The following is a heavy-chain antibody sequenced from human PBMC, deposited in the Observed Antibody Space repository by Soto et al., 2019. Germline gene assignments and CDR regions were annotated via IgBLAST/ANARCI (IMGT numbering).Heavy chain of an antibody. V-gene: IGHV5-51*01. CDR1: GYSFTTYG. CDR3: ARQDGDHVGGFDV. D-gene: IGHD4-17*01. CDR2: IYPSDSDT. Sequence: PGESLKISCKGSGYSFTTYGIGWVRQMPGKGLEWMGVIYPSDSDTRYSPSLQGQVIISADKSITTAYLQWNTLKASDTAMYYCARQDGDHVGGFDVWGQGTMVTVSS. J-gene: IGHJ3*01.